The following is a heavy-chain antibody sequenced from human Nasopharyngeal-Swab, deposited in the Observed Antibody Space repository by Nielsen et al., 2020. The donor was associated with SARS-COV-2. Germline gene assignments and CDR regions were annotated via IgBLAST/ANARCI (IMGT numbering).Heavy chain of an antibody. V-gene: IGHV3-21*01. D-gene: IGHD3-22*01. CDR3: LRGDRRDY. J-gene: IGHJ4*02. Sequence: LSLTCSASGFTFSRHSMNWVRQAPGKGLEWVSSISSRSTYIYYADSVKGRFTISRDNAKNSLYLEMNSLRAEDTAVYYCLRGDRRDYWGPGTLVSVSS. CDR1: GFTFSRHS. CDR2: ISSRSTYI.